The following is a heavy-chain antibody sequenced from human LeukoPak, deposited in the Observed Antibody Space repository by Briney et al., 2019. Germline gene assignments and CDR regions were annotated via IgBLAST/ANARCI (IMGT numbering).Heavy chain of an antibody. CDR3: ARLGVYSGSWYYFDY. Sequence: PGGSLRLSCAASGFTVSRNYMSWVRQAPGKGLEWVANIKQDGSEKYYVDSVKGRFTISRDNAKNSLYLQMNSLRAEDTALYYCARLGVYSGSWYYFDYWGQGTLVTVSS. D-gene: IGHD1-26*01. V-gene: IGHV3-7*03. CDR1: GFTVSRNY. CDR2: IKQDGSEK. J-gene: IGHJ4*02.